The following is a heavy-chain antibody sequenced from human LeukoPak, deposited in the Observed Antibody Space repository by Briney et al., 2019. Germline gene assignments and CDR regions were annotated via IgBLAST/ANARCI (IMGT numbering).Heavy chain of an antibody. J-gene: IGHJ3*02. D-gene: IGHD3-22*01. CDR3: ARDFFSYDGTENNYEDTFDI. CDR1: GYTFSSYG. Sequence: GASVKVSCKASGYTFSSYGLSWVRQAPGQGLEWMGWISGFRGNTNYAQKFRGRVTMTTDTSTTTAYKELRSLNSDDTAVYYCARDFFSYDGTENNYEDTFDIWGQGTMVTVSS. V-gene: IGHV1-18*01. CDR2: ISGFRGNT.